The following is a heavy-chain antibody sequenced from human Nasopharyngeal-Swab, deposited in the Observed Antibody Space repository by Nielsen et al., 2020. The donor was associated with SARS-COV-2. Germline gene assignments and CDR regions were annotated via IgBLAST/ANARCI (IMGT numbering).Heavy chain of an antibody. D-gene: IGHD3-3*01. Sequence: GSLRLSCAVYGGSFSGYYWSWIRQPPGKGLEWIGYIYYSGSTNYNPSLKSRVTISVDTSKNQFSLKLSSVTAADTAVYYCARAPKRTIFGVVGWFDPWGQGTLVTVSS. CDR3: ARAPKRTIFGVVGWFDP. CDR2: IYYSGST. J-gene: IGHJ5*02. V-gene: IGHV4-59*13. CDR1: GGSFSGYY.